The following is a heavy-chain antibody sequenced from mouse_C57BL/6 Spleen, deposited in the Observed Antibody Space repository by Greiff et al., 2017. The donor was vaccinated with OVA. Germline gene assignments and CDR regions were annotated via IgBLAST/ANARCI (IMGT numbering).Heavy chain of an antibody. J-gene: IGHJ1*03. Sequence: EVKLVESGAGLVKPGGSLKLSCAASGFTFSSYAMSWVRQTPEKRLEWVAYISSGGDYIYYADTVKGRFTISRDNARNTLYLQMSSLKSEDTAMYYCTRAYGSSPYWYFDVWGTGTTVTVSS. CDR3: TRAYGSSPYWYFDV. CDR2: ISSGGDYI. D-gene: IGHD1-1*01. V-gene: IGHV5-9-1*02. CDR1: GFTFSSYA.